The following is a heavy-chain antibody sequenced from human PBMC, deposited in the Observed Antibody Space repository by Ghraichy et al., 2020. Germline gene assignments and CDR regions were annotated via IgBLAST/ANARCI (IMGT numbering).Heavy chain of an antibody. V-gene: IGHV4-39*07. J-gene: IGHJ5*02. CDR3: PRGDYSNHNWFDP. CDR2: IYYSGST. CDR1: GGSISSSSYY. D-gene: IGHD4-11*01. Sequence: SETLPLTCTVSGGSISSSSYYWGWIRQPPGKGLEWIGSIYYSGSTYYNPSLKSRVTISVDTSKNQFSLKLSSATAADTAVYYCPRGDYSNHNWFDPWGQGTLVTVSS.